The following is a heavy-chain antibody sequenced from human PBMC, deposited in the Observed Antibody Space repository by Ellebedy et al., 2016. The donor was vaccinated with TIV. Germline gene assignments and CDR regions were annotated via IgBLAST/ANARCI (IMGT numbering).Heavy chain of an antibody. D-gene: IGHD5-24*01. CDR2: IIPIYGTT. CDR3: ARRDGYPTYWYFDL. CDR1: GDIFSTYA. V-gene: IGHV1-69*13. Sequence: ASVKVSXXSSGDIFSTYAISWVRQAPGQGLVWIGGIIPIYGTTNYAQKFRGRVTITADESTRTAYMELSSLRSEDTAVYYCARRDGYPTYWYFDLWGPGTLVTVSS. J-gene: IGHJ2*01.